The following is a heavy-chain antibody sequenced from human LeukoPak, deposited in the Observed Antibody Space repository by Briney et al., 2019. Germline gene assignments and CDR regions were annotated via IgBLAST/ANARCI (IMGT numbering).Heavy chain of an antibody. CDR3: ATGRGTPLGS. Sequence: GGSLRLSCAASGFTLSSYWMHWVRQAPGKGLVWVSRINADGSSTDYPDSVKGRFTVSRDNAKNTLYLQMSSLTAEDTAVYYRATGRGTPLGSWGQGALVTVSS. J-gene: IGHJ4*02. CDR2: INADGSST. D-gene: IGHD1-26*01. V-gene: IGHV3-74*01. CDR1: GFTLSSYW.